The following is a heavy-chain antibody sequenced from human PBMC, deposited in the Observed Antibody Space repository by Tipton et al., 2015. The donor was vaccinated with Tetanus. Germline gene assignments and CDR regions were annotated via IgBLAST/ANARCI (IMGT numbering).Heavy chain of an antibody. CDR1: GGSIGSDY. CDR3: ARDGQPGYYYGMDV. CDR2: IYTSGGT. J-gene: IGHJ6*02. Sequence: LRLSCAVSGGSIGSDYWSWIRQPAGKGLEWIGRIYTSGGTNYTPSLKSRVTMSVDTSKNQFSLKLSSVTAADTAIYYCARDGQPGYYYGMDVWGQGTTVTVSS. D-gene: IGHD1-14*01. V-gene: IGHV4-4*07.